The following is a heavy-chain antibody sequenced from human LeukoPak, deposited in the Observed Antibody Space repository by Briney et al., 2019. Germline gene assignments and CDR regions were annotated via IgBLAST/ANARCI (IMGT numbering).Heavy chain of an antibody. D-gene: IGHD6-13*01. CDR3: ARDPHIAAAGSQ. CDR1: GYTFTGYY. J-gene: IGHJ4*02. V-gene: IGHV1-2*02. Sequence: ASVKVSCKASGYTFTGYYMHWVRQAPGQGLEWMGWINPNSGGTNYAQKFQGRVTMTRDTSISTAYMELSRLRSDDTAVYYRARDPHIAAAGSQWGQGTLVTVSS. CDR2: INPNSGGT.